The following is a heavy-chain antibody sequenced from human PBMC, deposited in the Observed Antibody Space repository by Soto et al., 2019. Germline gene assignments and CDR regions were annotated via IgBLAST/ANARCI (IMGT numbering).Heavy chain of an antibody. V-gene: IGHV4-59*08. Sequence: PSETLSLTCTVSGGSINTYYWNWIRQPPGKGLEWIAYIYYNGNTDSNPSLKSRVTISVDTSKNQFSLKLSSVTAADTAVYYCARLSLFGDYVGYWGQGTLVTVSS. D-gene: IGHD2-15*01. J-gene: IGHJ4*02. CDR3: ARLSLFGDYVGY. CDR1: GGSINTYY. CDR2: IYYNGNT.